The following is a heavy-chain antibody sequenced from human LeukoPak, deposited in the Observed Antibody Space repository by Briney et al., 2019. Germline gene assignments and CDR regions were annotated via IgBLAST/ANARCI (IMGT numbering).Heavy chain of an antibody. CDR3: ARAKSPYYYYYMDV. Sequence: GGSLRLSCAASGFTFSSYSMNWVRQAPGKGLEWVSSISSSSSYIYYADSVKGRFTIPRDNAKNSLYLQMNSLRAEDTAVYYCARAKSPYYYYYMDVWGKGTTVTFSS. CDR1: GFTFSSYS. CDR2: ISSSSSYI. V-gene: IGHV3-21*01. J-gene: IGHJ6*03.